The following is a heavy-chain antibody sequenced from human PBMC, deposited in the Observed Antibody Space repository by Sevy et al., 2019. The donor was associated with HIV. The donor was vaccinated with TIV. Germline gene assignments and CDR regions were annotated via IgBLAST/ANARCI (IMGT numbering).Heavy chain of an antibody. CDR1: GFTFDDYA. J-gene: IGHJ4*02. V-gene: IGHV3-9*01. Sequence: GGSLRLSCAASGFTFDDYAMHWVRQAPGKGLEWVSGISWNSGDIGYAHSVKGRFTISRDNAKNSVYLQMNRLRAEDTAWYYYAKDMMFRGVTLKIRFDYWGQGTLVTVSS. CDR3: AKDMMFRGVTLKIRFDY. D-gene: IGHD3-10*01. CDR2: ISWNSGDI.